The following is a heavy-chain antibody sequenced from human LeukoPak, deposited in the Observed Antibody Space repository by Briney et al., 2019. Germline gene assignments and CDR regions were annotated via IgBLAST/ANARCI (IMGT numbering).Heavy chain of an antibody. CDR1: GFTFSSYA. Sequence: GGSLRLSCAASGFTFSSYAMHWVRQAPGKGLEWVAVISYDGSNKYYADSVKGRFTISRDNSKNTLYLQMNSLRAEGTAVYYCARVGLAFHPPIKYYYYYYMDVWGKGTTVTVSS. CDR3: ARVGLAFHPPIKYYYYYYMDV. D-gene: IGHD3-10*01. V-gene: IGHV3-30-3*01. CDR2: ISYDGSNK. J-gene: IGHJ6*03.